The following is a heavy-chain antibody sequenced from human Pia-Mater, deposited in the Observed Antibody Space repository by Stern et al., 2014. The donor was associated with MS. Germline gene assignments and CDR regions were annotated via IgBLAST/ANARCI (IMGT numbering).Heavy chain of an antibody. D-gene: IGHD2-15*01. CDR3: ARAIGFCSGGNCEPYYYYGIDV. V-gene: IGHV3-9*01. CDR1: GFRFDDYA. Sequence: VQLVESGGDLVQPGRSLRLSCAASGFRFDDYAMYWVRHAPGKGREWVSGISWSSGKIGYADSVKGRFTISRDNVKNSLFLQMNSLRSEDTASYYCARAIGFCSGGNCEPYYYYGIDVWGQGTRVTVS. CDR2: ISWSSGKI. J-gene: IGHJ6*02.